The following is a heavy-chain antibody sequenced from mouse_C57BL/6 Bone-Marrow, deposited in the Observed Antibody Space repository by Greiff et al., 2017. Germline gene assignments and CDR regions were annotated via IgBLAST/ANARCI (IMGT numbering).Heavy chain of an antibody. V-gene: IGHV14-4*01. Sequence: EVQLQQSGAELVRPGASVKLSCTASGFNIKDDYMHWVKQRPQQGLEWIGWIDPENGDTEYASKFQGKATITADTSSNTAYLQLSSLTSEDTAVYYCTTWAPFAYWGQGTLVTVSA. CDR3: TTWAPFAY. CDR2: IDPENGDT. CDR1: GFNIKDDY. J-gene: IGHJ3*01.